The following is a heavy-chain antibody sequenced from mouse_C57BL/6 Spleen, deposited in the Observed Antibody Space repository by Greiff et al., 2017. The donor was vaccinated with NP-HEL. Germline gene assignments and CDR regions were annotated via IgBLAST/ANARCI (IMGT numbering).Heavy chain of an antibody. J-gene: IGHJ3*01. D-gene: IGHD1-1*01. V-gene: IGHV1-69*01. Sequence: QVQLQQPGAELVMPGASVKLSCKASGYTFTSYWMHWVKQRPGQGLEWIGEIDPSDSYTNYNQKFKGKSTLTVDKSSSTAYMQLSSLTSEDSAVYYCASSLYGSSFAYWGQGTLVTVSA. CDR3: ASSLYGSSFAY. CDR2: IDPSDSYT. CDR1: GYTFTSYW.